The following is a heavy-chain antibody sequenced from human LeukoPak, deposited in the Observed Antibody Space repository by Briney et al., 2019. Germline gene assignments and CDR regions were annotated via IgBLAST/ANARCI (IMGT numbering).Heavy chain of an antibody. CDR3: VRVRGVGPIAAGGIVAFVI. CDR1: GASIGGYY. CDR2: IYYTGTT. Sequence: PSETLSLTCTVSGASIGGYYWSWIRQPPGKGLEWLGYIYYTGTTDSNPSLKGRVTISVSKYKNQFSLKLSSVTAADNTVYFCVRVRGVGPIAAGGIVAFVIGGQGTRVTVSS. J-gene: IGHJ3*02. V-gene: IGHV4-59*01. D-gene: IGHD6-13*01.